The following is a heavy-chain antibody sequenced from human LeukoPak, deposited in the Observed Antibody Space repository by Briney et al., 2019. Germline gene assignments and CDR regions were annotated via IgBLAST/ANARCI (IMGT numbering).Heavy chain of an antibody. CDR3: ANSIAAAGVAFDI. D-gene: IGHD6-13*01. CDR1: GFTFSTYG. V-gene: IGHV3-33*06. J-gene: IGHJ3*02. CDR2: IWNDGSNQ. Sequence: GGSLRLSCAASGFTFSTYGMHWVRQAPGKGLEWVAIIWNDGSNQYYAESVKGRFTISRDTSKNTLFLQMNSLRAEDTAVYYCANSIAAAGVAFDIWGQGTMVTVSS.